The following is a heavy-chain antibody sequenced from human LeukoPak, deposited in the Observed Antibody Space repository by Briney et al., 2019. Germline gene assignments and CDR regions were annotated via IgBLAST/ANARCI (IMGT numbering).Heavy chain of an antibody. CDR3: ARGRPSGSGSYLNY. Sequence: GGSLRLSCAASGFTFSNYWMSWVRQAPGTGLEWVANIKQDGSEKYYVDSVKGRFTISRDNAKNSLYLQMNSLRAEDTAVYYCARGRPSGSGSYLNYWGQGTLVTVSS. CDR2: IKQDGSEK. D-gene: IGHD3-10*01. J-gene: IGHJ4*02. CDR1: GFTFSNYW. V-gene: IGHV3-7*01.